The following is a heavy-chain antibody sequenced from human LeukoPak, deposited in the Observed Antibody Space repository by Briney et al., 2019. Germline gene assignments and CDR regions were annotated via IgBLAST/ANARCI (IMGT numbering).Heavy chain of an antibody. D-gene: IGHD4-17*01. V-gene: IGHV4-34*01. CDR3: ARGFPMTTAPL. CDR1: GGSFSGHY. J-gene: IGHJ2*01. CDR2: INHSGST. Sequence: SETLSLTCAVYGGSFSGHYWSWIRQPPGKGLEWIGEINHSGSTNYNPCLKSRVTISVDTSKNQFSLKLSSVTAADTAVYYCARGFPMTTAPLWGRGTLVTVSS.